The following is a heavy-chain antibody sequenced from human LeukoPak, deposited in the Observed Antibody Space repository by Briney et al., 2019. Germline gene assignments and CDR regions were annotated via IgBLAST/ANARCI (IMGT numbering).Heavy chain of an antibody. CDR2: FSGSGYST. D-gene: IGHD6-19*01. Sequence: GGSLRLSCAASGFTFSSYGMSWVRQAPGKGLEWVSTFSGSGYSTYYADSVKGRFTISRDNSKNTLYLQMNSLRAEDTAVYYCAKVEGYSSGWYGFRGAFDIWGQGTMVTVSS. CDR1: GFTFSSYG. J-gene: IGHJ3*02. V-gene: IGHV3-23*01. CDR3: AKVEGYSSGWYGFRGAFDI.